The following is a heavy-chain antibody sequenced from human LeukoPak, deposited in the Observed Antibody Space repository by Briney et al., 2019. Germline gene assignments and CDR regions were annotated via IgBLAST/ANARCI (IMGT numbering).Heavy chain of an antibody. D-gene: IGHD3-22*01. J-gene: IGHJ5*02. CDR2: IYYSGST. CDR3: ARRAGSYYDSSGYYYVTGDWFDP. Sequence: SETLSLTCTVSGGSISSYYWSWIRQPPGKGLEWIGYIYYSGSTNYNPSLKSRVTISVDTSKNQFSLELSSVTAADTAVYYCARRAGSYYDSSGYYYVTGDWFDPWGQGTLVTVSS. V-gene: IGHV4-59*08. CDR1: GGSISSYY.